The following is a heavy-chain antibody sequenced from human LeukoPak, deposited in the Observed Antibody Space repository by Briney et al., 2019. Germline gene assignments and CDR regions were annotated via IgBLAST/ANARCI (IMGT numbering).Heavy chain of an antibody. CDR1: GGTFSSDT. J-gene: IGHJ4*02. CDR2: FIPIFATT. Sequence: SVKVSCKASGGTFSSDTISWVRQAPGQSLEWMGGFIPIFATTHFAQKFRDRVTFTADDSTGTAYMELRSLRSDDTAMYYCARHQEAAAASGYFDYWGQGTLVTVSS. V-gene: IGHV1-69*13. CDR3: ARHQEAAAASGYFDY. D-gene: IGHD6-13*01.